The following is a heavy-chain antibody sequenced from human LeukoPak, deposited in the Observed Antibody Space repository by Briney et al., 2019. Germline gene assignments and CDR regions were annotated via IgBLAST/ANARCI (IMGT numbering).Heavy chain of an antibody. CDR3: ARGRDCSSTSCYSGYYYHSMDV. CDR2: IYYSGST. Sequence: PSETLSLTCTVSGGSISSYYWSWIRRPPGKGLEWIGYIYYSGSTDYNPSLKSRVTISVDTSKNQFSLKLSSVTAADTAVYYCARGRDCSSTSCYSGYYYHSMDVWGQGTTVTVSS. CDR1: GGSISSYY. J-gene: IGHJ6*02. D-gene: IGHD2-2*02. V-gene: IGHV4-59*01.